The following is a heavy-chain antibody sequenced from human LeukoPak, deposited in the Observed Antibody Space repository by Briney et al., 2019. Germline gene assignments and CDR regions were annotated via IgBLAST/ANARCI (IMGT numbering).Heavy chain of an antibody. J-gene: IGHJ4*02. D-gene: IGHD6-13*01. CDR2: INKDGSST. V-gene: IGHV3-74*01. CDR3: ARDGAAAGTDYFDY. Sequence: GGSLRLSCAASGFTFSSYWMHWVRQAPGKGLVWVSRINKDGSSTSYADSVKGRFTISKDNTKNTLFLQMNSLRAEDTAVYYCARDGAAAGTDYFDYWGQGTLVTVSS. CDR1: GFTFSSYW.